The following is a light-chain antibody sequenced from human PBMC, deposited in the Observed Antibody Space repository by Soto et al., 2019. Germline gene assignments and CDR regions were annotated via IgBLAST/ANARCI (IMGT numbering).Light chain of an antibody. Sequence: QPVLTQPPSASATPGQRVTISCSGSDPNVGINFVYWYQQLPGTAPKLLIYTNDQRPSGVPDRFSGSKSGTSASLAISGLRSEDEADYYCAAWDDSLSGVVFGGGTKLTVL. CDR1: DPNVGINF. CDR2: TND. CDR3: AAWDDSLSGVV. J-gene: IGLJ2*01. V-gene: IGLV1-47*02.